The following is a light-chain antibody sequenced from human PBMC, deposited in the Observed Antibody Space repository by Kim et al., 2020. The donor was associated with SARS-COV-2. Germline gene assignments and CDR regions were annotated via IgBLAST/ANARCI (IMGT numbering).Light chain of an antibody. CDR3: QQYETYYFT. CDR2: KAS. V-gene: IGKV1-5*03. Sequence: SASMSDSVTIPCRASESINSWVAWYQQKPGKSPKLLIYKASTLESGIPSRFSGSGSGTEFTLTINSLQPEGLATYYCQQYETYYFTFGQGTKLEIK. CDR1: ESINSW. J-gene: IGKJ2*01.